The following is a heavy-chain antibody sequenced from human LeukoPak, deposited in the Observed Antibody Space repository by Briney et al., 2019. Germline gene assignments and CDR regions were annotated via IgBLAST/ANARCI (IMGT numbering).Heavy chain of an antibody. J-gene: IGHJ4*02. V-gene: IGHV3-66*01. D-gene: IGHD7-27*01. Sequence: GGSLRLSCAASGFTVSSNYMNWVRQAPGKGLEWVSSIYNDASAYYADSVKGRFTTSRDNSKNTLYLQMNSLRAEDTAVYYCAGRAELGRGFDYWGQGTLVTVSS. CDR3: AGRAELGRGFDY. CDR1: GFTVSSNY. CDR2: IYNDASA.